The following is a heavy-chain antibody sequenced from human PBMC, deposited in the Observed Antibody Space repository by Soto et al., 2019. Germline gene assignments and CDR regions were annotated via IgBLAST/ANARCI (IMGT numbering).Heavy chain of an antibody. D-gene: IGHD1-26*01. V-gene: IGHV1-69*06. Sequence: QVQLEQPGAEVKKAGSSVKVSCKASGGRFRSHGINWVRQAPGQGREWMGGTVPMYGTANYAQKFQGRVTITADTATSTAYIELSSLRSEDTDVYYCARSLDVGALYDGMDVWGQGTSVTVSS. J-gene: IGHJ6*02. CDR3: ARSLDVGALYDGMDV. CDR2: TVPMYGTA. CDR1: GGRFRSHG.